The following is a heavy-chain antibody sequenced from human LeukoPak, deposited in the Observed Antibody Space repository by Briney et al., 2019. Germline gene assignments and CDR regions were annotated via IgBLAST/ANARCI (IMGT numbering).Heavy chain of an antibody. D-gene: IGHD3-22*01. V-gene: IGHV4-4*02. Sequence: PSGTLSLTCAVSGGSISSSNWWSWVRQPPGKGLEWIGEINHSGSTNYNPSLKSRVTISVDTSKNQFSLKLSSVTAADTAVYYCARLPQESDDYYDSSGYRNWGQGTLVTVSS. CDR1: GGSISSSNW. CDR3: ARLPQESDDYYDSSGYRN. J-gene: IGHJ4*02. CDR2: INHSGST.